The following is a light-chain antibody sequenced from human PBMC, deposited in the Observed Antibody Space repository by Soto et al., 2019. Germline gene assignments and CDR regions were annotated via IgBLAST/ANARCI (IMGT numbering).Light chain of an antibody. CDR3: QNSYNTPPA. V-gene: IGKV1-39*01. CDR2: DAS. Sequence: DIQMTQSPSSLSASVGDRVTITCRASQSISIYLNWYQQKPGKAPNLLIYDASSLQSGVPSRFSGSGSGTAFNLTISNLQTDDLATYYCQNSYNTPPAFGQGTKVELK. J-gene: IGKJ1*01. CDR1: QSISIY.